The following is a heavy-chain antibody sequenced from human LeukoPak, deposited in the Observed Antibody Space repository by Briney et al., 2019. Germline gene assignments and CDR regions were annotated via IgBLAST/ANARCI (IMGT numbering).Heavy chain of an antibody. CDR2: MYRSGST. J-gene: IGHJ4*02. Sequence: SETLSLTCAVSGYSISSGYYWGWIRQPPGKGLEWIGSMYRSGSTHYNPSLKSRVTISVDTSKNQFSLKLSSVTAADTAVYYCARDTICSGGSCYSDYWGQGTLVTVSS. D-gene: IGHD2-15*01. V-gene: IGHV4-38-2*02. CDR3: ARDTICSGGSCYSDY. CDR1: GYSISSGYY.